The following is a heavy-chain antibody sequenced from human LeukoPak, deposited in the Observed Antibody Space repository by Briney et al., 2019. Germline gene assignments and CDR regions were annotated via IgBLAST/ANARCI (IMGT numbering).Heavy chain of an antibody. CDR3: AAWRDERKLDC. D-gene: IGHD1-1*01. CDR1: GFTFSSHG. J-gene: IGHJ4*02. Sequence: PGGSLRLSCAASGFTFSSHGMHGVRQAPGKGLEGVAVIWYDGSNKYYADFVKGRFTISRENPKNTLYVQMNSLRVEDTAVYYCAAWRDERKLDCWGQGTLVSVFS. V-gene: IGHV3-33*01. CDR2: IWYDGSNK.